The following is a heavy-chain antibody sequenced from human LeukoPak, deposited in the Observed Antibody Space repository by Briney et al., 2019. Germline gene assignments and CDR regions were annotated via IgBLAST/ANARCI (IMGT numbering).Heavy chain of an antibody. V-gene: IGHV4-59*11. CDR2: IYHSGAT. J-gene: IGHJ4*02. CDR1: GASISGHY. D-gene: IGHD5-24*01. Sequence: SETLSLTCLVSGASISGHYWSWLRQPPGKGLEWIGYIYHSGATRYTSSLKSRVTMSLDTSKNNFSLKLSAVTAADTAVYYCARGNGMATSPWDSWGQGTLVTVSS. CDR3: ARGNGMATSPWDS.